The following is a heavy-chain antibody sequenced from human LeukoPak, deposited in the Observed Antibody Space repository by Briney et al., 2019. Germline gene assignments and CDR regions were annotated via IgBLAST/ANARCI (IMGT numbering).Heavy chain of an antibody. CDR2: IYYSGST. CDR3: ASTSPKYYYESSGYSSLFDN. V-gene: IGHV4-59*12. D-gene: IGHD3-22*01. CDR1: GGSISSYY. J-gene: IGHJ4*02. Sequence: SETLSLTCTVSGGSISSYYWSWIRQPPGKGLEWIGYIYYSGSTNYNPSLKSRVTISVDTSKNQFSLKLSSVTAAGTALYYCASTSPKYYYESSGYSSLFDNWGQGTLVTVSS.